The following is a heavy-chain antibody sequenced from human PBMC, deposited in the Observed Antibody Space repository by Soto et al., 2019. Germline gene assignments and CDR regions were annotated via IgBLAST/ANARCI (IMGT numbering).Heavy chain of an antibody. V-gene: IGHV3-23*01. CDR2: ISGSGGST. J-gene: IGHJ4*02. Sequence: GGSLRLSCAAAGFTFSSYAMSWVRQAPGKGLEWVSAISGSGGSTYYVDSVKARFTISRDNSKNTLYLQMNSLRAEDTAVYYCAKDATTMVRGVTIFDYWGQGTLVTVSS. CDR3: AKDATTMVRGVTIFDY. D-gene: IGHD3-10*01. CDR1: GFTFSSYA.